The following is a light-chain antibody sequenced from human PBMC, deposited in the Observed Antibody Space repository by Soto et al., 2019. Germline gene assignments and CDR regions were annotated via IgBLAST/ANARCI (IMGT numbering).Light chain of an antibody. V-gene: IGKV3-11*01. CDR2: DAS. J-gene: IGKJ3*01. CDR3: QQRSNWPPGST. Sequence: EIVLTQSPATLSLSPGERATLSCTASQSVSTYLAWYQQKPGQAPRLLIYDASNRATGIPARFSGSGSGTDFTLTISSQEPEDFAVYYCQQRSNWPPGSTFGPGTKVDIK. CDR1: QSVSTY.